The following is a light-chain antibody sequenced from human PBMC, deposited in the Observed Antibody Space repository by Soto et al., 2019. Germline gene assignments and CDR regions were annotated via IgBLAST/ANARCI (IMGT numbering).Light chain of an antibody. CDR2: EVF. CDR1: NSDVGAYNF. Sequence: QCALTQPASVSGSPGQSITISCTGTNSDVGAYNFVSWYQQHPGEAPKLLIYEVFNRPSGVSNRFSASKSGETASLTISGLQVEDEADYYCSAYTTSSTYVFGTGTKVTVL. V-gene: IGLV2-14*01. J-gene: IGLJ1*01. CDR3: SAYTTSSTYV.